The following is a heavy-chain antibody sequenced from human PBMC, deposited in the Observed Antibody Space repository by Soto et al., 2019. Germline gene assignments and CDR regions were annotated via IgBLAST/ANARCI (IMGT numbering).Heavy chain of an antibody. V-gene: IGHV4-34*01. CDR1: GGSFSGYY. CDR2: INYGGST. CDR3: AGGDYYHSSGYYFYYYTMDV. D-gene: IGHD3-22*01. J-gene: IGHJ6*02. Sequence: PSETLSLTCAFYGGSFSGYYWSLIRQPPGKGLEWIGKINYGGSTYYNPSLKSRVTISVETSKSQFSLKLSSVTAADTAVYYCAGGDYYHSSGYYFYYYTMDVWGQGTTVTVSS.